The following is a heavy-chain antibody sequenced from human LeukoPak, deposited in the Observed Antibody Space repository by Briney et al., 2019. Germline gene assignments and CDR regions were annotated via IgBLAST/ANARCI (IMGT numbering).Heavy chain of an antibody. V-gene: IGHV1-2*02. CDR2: INPNSGGT. D-gene: IGHD3-22*01. CDR3: ARDYYDSSGYYYGGVDY. Sequence: ASVKVSCKASGYTFTGYYMHWVRQAPGQGLEWMGWINPNSGGTNYAQKFQGRVTMTRDTSISTAYMELSRLRSDDTAVYYCARDYYDSSGYYYGGVDYWGQGTLVTVSS. J-gene: IGHJ4*02. CDR1: GYTFTGYY.